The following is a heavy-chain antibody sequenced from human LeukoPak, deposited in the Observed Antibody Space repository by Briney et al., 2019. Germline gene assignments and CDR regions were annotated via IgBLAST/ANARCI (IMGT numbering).Heavy chain of an antibody. CDR1: GYTFTGYY. J-gene: IGHJ4*02. CDR2: INPNSGGT. D-gene: IGHD3-10*01. Sequence: ASVKVSCKASGYTFTGYYMHWVRQAPGQGLEWMGWINPNSGGTNYAQKFQGRVTMTRDTSISTAYMELSRLRSDDTAVYYCARVRTYYYGSGSSYYFDYWGQGTLVTVSS. CDR3: ARVRTYYYGSGSSYYFDY. V-gene: IGHV1-2*02.